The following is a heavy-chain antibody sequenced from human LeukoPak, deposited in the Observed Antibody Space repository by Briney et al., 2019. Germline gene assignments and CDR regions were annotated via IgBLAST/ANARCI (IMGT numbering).Heavy chain of an antibody. J-gene: IGHJ4*02. CDR1: GFLFRSFA. V-gene: IGHV3-23*01. D-gene: IGHD5-18*01. CDR2: ISGSGDST. CDR3: TRDPGGGYSPTWYEGLFKY. Sequence: GGSLRLSCAASGFLFRSFAMTWVRQAPGKGLQWVAAISGSGDSTYYADSVRGRFTVSRDNSSDILYLQVNSLTVEDTAVYFCTRDPGGGYSPTWYEGLFKYWGQGTLLSVSS.